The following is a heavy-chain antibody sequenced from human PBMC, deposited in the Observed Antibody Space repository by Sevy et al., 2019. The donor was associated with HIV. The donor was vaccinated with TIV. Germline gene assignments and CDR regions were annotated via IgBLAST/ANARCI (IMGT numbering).Heavy chain of an antibody. V-gene: IGHV1-18*01. CDR3: ARDRVHDWCEGWFDP. Sequence: ASVKVSCKASGYTFSNYGISWVRQAPGQGLEWMGWISPFNNKTNYAQKFQGRVSLTSDTSATTAYMEVTSLRSDDTAVYYCARDRVHDWCEGWFDPWGQGTLVTVSS. J-gene: IGHJ5*02. CDR1: GYTFSNYG. D-gene: IGHD2-21*01. CDR2: ISPFNNKT.